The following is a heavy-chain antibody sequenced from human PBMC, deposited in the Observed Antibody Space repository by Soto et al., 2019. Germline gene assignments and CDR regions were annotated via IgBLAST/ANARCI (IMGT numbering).Heavy chain of an antibody. V-gene: IGHV3-33*01. D-gene: IGHD2-2*01. CDR1: GFTFSSYG. Sequence: PGGSLRLSCAASGFTFSSYGMHWVRQAPDKGLEWVAVIWYDGSNKYYADSVKGRFTISRDNSKNTLYLQMNSLRAEDTAVYYCARDPGDIVVVPAAMQGFDPWGQGTLVTVSS. J-gene: IGHJ5*02. CDR2: IWYDGSNK. CDR3: ARDPGDIVVVPAAMQGFDP.